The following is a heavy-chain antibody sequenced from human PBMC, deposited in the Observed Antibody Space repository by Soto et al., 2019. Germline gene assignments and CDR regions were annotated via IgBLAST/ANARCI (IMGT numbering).Heavy chain of an antibody. CDR2: ISWNSGSI. D-gene: IGHD4-17*01. CDR3: AKWDDYGDRKEAFDI. Sequence: EVQLVESGGGLVQPGRSQRLSCAASGFTFDDYAMHWVRQAPGKGLEWVSGISWNSGSIGYADSVKGRFTISRDNAKNSLYLQMNSLRAEDTALYYCAKWDDYGDRKEAFDIWGQGTMVTVSS. V-gene: IGHV3-9*01. J-gene: IGHJ3*02. CDR1: GFTFDDYA.